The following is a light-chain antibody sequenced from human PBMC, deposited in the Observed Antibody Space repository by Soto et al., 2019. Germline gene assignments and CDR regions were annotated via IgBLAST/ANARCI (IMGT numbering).Light chain of an antibody. CDR1: QSIRSW. Sequence: DIQMTQSPSTLSASVGDKVTITCRASQSIRSWLAWYQQKPGKAPKVLIYDASSLESGVPSRFSGSWSGTVFTLTISSLQPDDFASYYCQQYNSYRAFSQGTKVEIK. CDR2: DAS. J-gene: IGKJ1*01. V-gene: IGKV1-5*01. CDR3: QQYNSYRA.